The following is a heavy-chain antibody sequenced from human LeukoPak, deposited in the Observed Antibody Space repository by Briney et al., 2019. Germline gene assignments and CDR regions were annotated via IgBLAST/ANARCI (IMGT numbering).Heavy chain of an antibody. CDR3: ARASLSGSNLFDP. CDR2: INQDGSET. CDR1: GFTPISYW. J-gene: IGHJ5*02. Sequence: HPGGSLRLSCAVSGFTPISYWMTWVRQAPGKGLEWVANINQDGSETYYVDSVKGRFTISRDNAKNSLYLQMNSLRAEDTAVYYCARASLSGSNLFDPRGQGTLVTVSS. D-gene: IGHD1-26*01. V-gene: IGHV3-7*01.